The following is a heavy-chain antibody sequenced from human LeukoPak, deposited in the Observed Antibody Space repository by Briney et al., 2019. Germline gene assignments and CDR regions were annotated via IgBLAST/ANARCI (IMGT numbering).Heavy chain of an antibody. V-gene: IGHV1-8*01. D-gene: IGHD4-23*01. Sequence: ASVKVSCKASGYTFTSYDINWVRQATGQGLEWMGWMNPNSGNTGYARKFQGRVTMTRNTSISTAYMELSSLRSEDTAVYYCARVRHYGGNPYFDYWGQGTLVTVSS. CDR3: ARVRHYGGNPYFDY. CDR2: MNPNSGNT. CDR1: GYTFTSYD. J-gene: IGHJ4*02.